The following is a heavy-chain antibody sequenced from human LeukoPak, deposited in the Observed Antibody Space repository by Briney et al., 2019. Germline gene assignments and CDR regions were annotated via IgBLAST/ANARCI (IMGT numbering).Heavy chain of an antibody. D-gene: IGHD2-2*01. CDR1: GGSISSKNYY. J-gene: IGHJ4*02. V-gene: IGHV4-39*01. Sequence: SETLFLTCTVSGGSISSKNYYWGWIRQPPGKGLEWIGSIYYSGNTYFNPSLKSRVTMSVDTSKNQFSLKLSPVTAADTAIYYCARVDIAVVPSTNFDYWGQGTLVTVSS. CDR2: IYYSGNT. CDR3: ARVDIAVVPSTNFDY.